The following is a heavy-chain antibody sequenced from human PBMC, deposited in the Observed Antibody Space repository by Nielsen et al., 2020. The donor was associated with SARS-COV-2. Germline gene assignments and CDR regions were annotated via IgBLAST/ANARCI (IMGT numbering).Heavy chain of an antibody. V-gene: IGHV1-2*04. D-gene: IGHD4/OR15-4a*01. Sequence: ASVKVSCKASGYTFTGYYMHWVRQAPGQGLEWMGWINPNSGGTNYAQKFQGWVTMTRDTSTSTVYMELSSLRSEDTAVYYCARDGARAFDYWGQGSLVTVSS. J-gene: IGHJ4*02. CDR3: ARDGARAFDY. CDR2: INPNSGGT. CDR1: GYTFTGYY.